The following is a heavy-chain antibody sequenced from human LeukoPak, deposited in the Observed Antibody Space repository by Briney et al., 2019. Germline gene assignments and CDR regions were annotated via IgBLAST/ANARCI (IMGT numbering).Heavy chain of an antibody. CDR3: AKRGVGATGVDAFDI. Sequence: PGGSLRLSCAASGFTFSNAWMSWVRQAPGKGLEWVGRIKSKTDGGTTDYAAPVKGRFTISRDDSKNTLYLQMNSLRAEDTAVYYCAKRGVGATGVDAFDIWGQGTMVTVSS. D-gene: IGHD1-26*01. J-gene: IGHJ3*02. V-gene: IGHV3-15*01. CDR1: GFTFSNAW. CDR2: IKSKTDGGTT.